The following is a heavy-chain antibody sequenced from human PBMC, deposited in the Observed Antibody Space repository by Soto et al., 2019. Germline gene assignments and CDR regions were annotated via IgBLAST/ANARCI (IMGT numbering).Heavy chain of an antibody. V-gene: IGHV4-34*01. CDR1: GGSFSGYY. CDR3: ARGWGRIFDS. Sequence: QVQLQQWGAGLLKPSETLSLTCAVYGGSFSGYYWNWIRQPPGKGLEWIGEINHSGSTNYNPSLKSRVTISVDTSKTPFSLKLSSVTAADTAVYYCARGWGRIFDSWGPGTLVTVSS. D-gene: IGHD7-27*01. J-gene: IGHJ4*02. CDR2: INHSGST.